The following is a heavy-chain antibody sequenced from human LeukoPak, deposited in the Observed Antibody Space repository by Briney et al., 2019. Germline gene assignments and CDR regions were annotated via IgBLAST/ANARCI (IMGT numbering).Heavy chain of an antibody. CDR2: IYHSGST. V-gene: IGHV4-30-2*01. D-gene: IGHD3-22*01. CDR1: GGSISSGGYY. Sequence: PSETLSLTCTVSGGSISSGGYYWSWIRQPPGKGLEWIGYIYHSGSTYYNPSLKSRVTISVDRSKNQFSLKLTSVTAADTAVYYCARSRQYDTSGLDDWGQGTLVTVSS. J-gene: IGHJ4*02. CDR3: ARSRQYDTSGLDD.